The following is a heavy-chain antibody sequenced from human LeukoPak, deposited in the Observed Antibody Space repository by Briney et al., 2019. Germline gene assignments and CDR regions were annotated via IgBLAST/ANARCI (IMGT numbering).Heavy chain of an antibody. CDR2: ISSSSSYI. V-gene: IGHV3-21*01. D-gene: IGHD3-22*01. Sequence: ETLSLTCAVYGGSFSGYYWSWIRQPPGKGLEWVSSISSSSSYIYYADSVKGRFTISRDNAKNSLYLQMNSLRAEDTAVYYCAREGDSSGYYPSFDYWGQGTLVTVSS. CDR3: AREGDSSGYYPSFDY. J-gene: IGHJ4*02. CDR1: GGSFSGYY.